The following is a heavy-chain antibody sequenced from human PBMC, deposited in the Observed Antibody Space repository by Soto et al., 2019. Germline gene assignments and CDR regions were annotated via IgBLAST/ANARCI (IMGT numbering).Heavy chain of an antibody. V-gene: IGHV4-39*01. J-gene: IGHJ6*02. Sequence: SETLSLTCTVSGGSISSSSYYWGWIRQPPGKGLEWIGSIYYSGSTYYNPSLKSRVTIPVDTSKNQFSLKLSSVTAADTAVYYCARHLYCSSGYYVSDYYYGMDVWGQGTTVTVSS. CDR3: ARHLYCSSGYYVSDYYYGMDV. CDR1: GGSISSSSYY. D-gene: IGHD3-22*01. CDR2: IYYSGST.